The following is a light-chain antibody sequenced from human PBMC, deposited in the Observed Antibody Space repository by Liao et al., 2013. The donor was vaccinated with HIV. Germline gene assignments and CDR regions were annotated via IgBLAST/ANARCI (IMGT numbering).Light chain of an antibody. V-gene: IGLV3-16*01. Sequence: SYVLTQPPSVSVAPGRTAAITCDGINIGTRRVHWYQQKPGQAPVLVIYKDSERPSGIPERFSGSSSGTIVTLTISGVQAEDEADYFCLSGDSSGTYVFGTGTKVTVL. CDR2: KDS. CDR3: LSGDSSGTYV. J-gene: IGLJ1*01. CDR1: IGTRR.